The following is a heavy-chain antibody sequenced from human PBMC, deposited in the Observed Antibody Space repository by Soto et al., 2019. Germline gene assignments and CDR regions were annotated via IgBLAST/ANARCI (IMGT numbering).Heavy chain of an antibody. J-gene: IGHJ5*02. CDR2: MNPGSGDT. CDR3: ARMASFGSLNWFDP. V-gene: IGHV1-8*01. D-gene: IGHD5-18*01. Sequence: ASVKVSCKASGYTFTNNDVTWVRQATGQGLEWMGWMNPGSGDTGYAQKFQGRVTMTRNISIATAYMELSSLRSEDTAIYYCARMASFGSLNWFDPWGQGTLVTVSS. CDR1: GYTFTNND.